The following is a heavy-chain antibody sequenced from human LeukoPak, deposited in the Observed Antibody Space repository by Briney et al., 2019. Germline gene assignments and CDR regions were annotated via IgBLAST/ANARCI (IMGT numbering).Heavy chain of an antibody. CDR2: ISAYNGNT. V-gene: IGHV1-18*01. D-gene: IGHD3-9*01. CDR1: GYTFTSYG. CDR3: ARDGSAYYDILTGKKAPSWFDP. J-gene: IGHJ5*02. Sequence: ASVKVSCKASGYTFTSYGISWVRQAPGQGLECMGWISAYNGNTNYAQKLQGRVTMTTDTSTSTAYMELRSLRSDDTAVYYCARDGSAYYDILTGKKAPSWFDPWGQGTLVTVSS.